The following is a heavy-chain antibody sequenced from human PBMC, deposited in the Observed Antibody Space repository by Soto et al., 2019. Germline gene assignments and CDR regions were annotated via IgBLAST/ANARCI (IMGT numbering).Heavy chain of an antibody. CDR2: IYWDEDK. V-gene: IGHV2-5*02. CDR3: AHKGGRGAGMDV. CDR1: GFSLSTSEVG. Sequence: QITLKESGPTLVKSTETLTLTCTFSGFSLSTSEVGVGWIRQPPGKALEWLALIYWDEDKRYSPSLKTRLTITKDTSTNEVVLTMTNVDPVDTGTYYGAHKGGRGAGMDVWGQGTTVTVSS. J-gene: IGHJ6*02. D-gene: IGHD2-15*01.